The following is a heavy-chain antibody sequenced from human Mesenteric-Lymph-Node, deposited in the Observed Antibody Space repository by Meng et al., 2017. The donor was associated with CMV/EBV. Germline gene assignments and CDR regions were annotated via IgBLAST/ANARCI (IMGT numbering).Heavy chain of an antibody. D-gene: IGHD4-23*01. CDR2: IIPIFGTA. J-gene: IGHJ6*02. CDR3: ARFRIRWGGNSTYYYGMDV. CDR1: GGTFSSYA. Sequence: SVKVSCKASGGTFSSYAISWVRQAPGQGLEWMGGIIPIFGTANYAQKFQGRVTITTDESTSTAYMELSSLRSEDTAVYYCARFRIRWGGNSTYYYGMDVWGQGTTVTV. V-gene: IGHV1-69*05.